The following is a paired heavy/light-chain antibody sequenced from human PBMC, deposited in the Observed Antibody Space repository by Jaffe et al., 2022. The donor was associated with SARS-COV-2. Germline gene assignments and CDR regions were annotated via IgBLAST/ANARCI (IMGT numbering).Heavy chain of an antibody. CDR2: IWYDGSNK. V-gene: IGHV3-33*01. J-gene: IGHJ6*02. D-gene: IGHD2-15*01. CDR1: GFTFSRYG. Sequence: QVQLVESGGGVVQPGRSLRLSCAASGFTFSRYGMHWVRQAPGKGLEWVAVIWYDGSNKYYADSAKGRFTISRDNSKNTLYLQMNSLRADDTAMYYCARGYCSGASCYSPLTYYYYGMDVWGQGTTVTVSS. CDR3: ARGYCSGASCYSPLTYYYYGMDV.
Light chain of an antibody. CDR1: QSISSY. CDR2: AAS. Sequence: DIQMTQSPSSLSASVGDRVTITCRASQSISSYLNWYQQKPGKAPKVLIYAASSLQSGVPSRFSGSGSGTDFTLTISSLQPEDFATYYCQQSYSTPLTFGGGTKVEIK. V-gene: IGKV1-39*01. CDR3: QQSYSTPLT. J-gene: IGKJ4*01.